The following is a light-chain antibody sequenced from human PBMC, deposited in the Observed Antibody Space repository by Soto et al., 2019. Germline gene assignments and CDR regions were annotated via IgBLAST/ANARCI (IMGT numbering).Light chain of an antibody. V-gene: IGKV3-11*01. J-gene: IGKJ4*01. CDR1: QSVSSY. CDR3: QQRSNWPLT. Sequence: DIVLTQSPATLSSSPGERATLSCRASQSVSSYLAWYQQKPGQAPRLLIYAASNRATGVPARFSGSGSGTDFTLTISSLEPEDFAGYYCQQRSNWPLTFGGGTKVEIK. CDR2: AAS.